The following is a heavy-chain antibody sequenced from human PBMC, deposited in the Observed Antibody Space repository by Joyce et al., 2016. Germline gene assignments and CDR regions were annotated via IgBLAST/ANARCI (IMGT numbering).Heavy chain of an antibody. V-gene: IGHV4-39*07. Sequence: QLQLQESGPGLVKPSETLSLSCTVSGGSISSSTYYWGWIRQPPRKGLEWIGSVYYSGSTYYNTSLKSRVTISVDTSKNQFYLKLTSVTAADTAVYYCARSFFYCSGGSCFSGEWFDPWGQGTLVTVSS. J-gene: IGHJ5*02. CDR1: GGSISSSTYY. D-gene: IGHD2-15*01. CDR2: VYYSGST. CDR3: ARSFFYCSGGSCFSGEWFDP.